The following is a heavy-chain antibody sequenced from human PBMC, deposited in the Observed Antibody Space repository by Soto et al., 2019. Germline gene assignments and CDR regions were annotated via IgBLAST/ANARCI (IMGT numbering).Heavy chain of an antibody. CDR3: ASSPPTDYGDFLDS. J-gene: IGHJ5*01. CDR1: GFPFSSYA. V-gene: IGHV3-23*01. Sequence: GGSLRLSCAASGFPFSSYAMTWVRQAPGKGLEWVSGVSASGGSTFYADFVKGRVTISRDNSKRMVFLQMDSLRAEDTAVYYCASSPPTDYGDFLDSWGQGTLVTVSS. D-gene: IGHD4-17*01. CDR2: VSASGGST.